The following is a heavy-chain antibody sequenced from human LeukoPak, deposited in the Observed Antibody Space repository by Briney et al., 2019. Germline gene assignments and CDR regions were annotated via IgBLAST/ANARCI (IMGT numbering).Heavy chain of an antibody. CDR2: ISYDGSTK. CDR3: ASLQIDY. V-gene: IGHV3-30*19. D-gene: IGHD4-11*01. Sequence: GGSLRLSCAASGFTFSSYGMHWVRQAPGKGLEWVAVISYDGSTKNYADSVKGRFTISRDNSKNTLYLQMNSLRAEDTAVYYCASLQIDYWGQGTLVTVSS. CDR1: GFTFSSYG. J-gene: IGHJ4*02.